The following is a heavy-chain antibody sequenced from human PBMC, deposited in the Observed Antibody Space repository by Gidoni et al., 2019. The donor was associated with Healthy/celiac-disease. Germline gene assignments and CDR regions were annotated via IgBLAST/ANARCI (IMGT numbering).Heavy chain of an antibody. CDR2: ISGSGGST. V-gene: IGHV3-23*01. CDR1: GFTFSSYA. Sequence: EVQLLESGGGLVQPGGSVRLSCAASGFTFSSYAMSWVRQAPGKGLEWVSAISGSGGSTYYADSVKGRFTISRDNSKNTLYLQMNSLSAEDTAVYYCAKDSHRGYSYGWDYWGQGTLVTVSS. D-gene: IGHD5-18*01. J-gene: IGHJ4*02. CDR3: AKDSHRGYSYGWDY.